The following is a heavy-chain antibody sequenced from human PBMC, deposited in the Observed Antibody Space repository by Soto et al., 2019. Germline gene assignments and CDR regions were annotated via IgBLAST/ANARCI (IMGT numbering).Heavy chain of an antibody. CDR2: IHSSGTF. Sequence: SETLSLTCTVSNGSISGSYWSWVRQPAGKRLEWIGRIHSSGTFNYNPSLKSRVTVSVDTSKNQVSLKLSSVTAADTAVYFCARDNKVSKGYGMDVWGQGTTVTVSS. J-gene: IGHJ6*02. CDR3: ARDNKVSKGYGMDV. V-gene: IGHV4-4*07. CDR1: NGSISGSY.